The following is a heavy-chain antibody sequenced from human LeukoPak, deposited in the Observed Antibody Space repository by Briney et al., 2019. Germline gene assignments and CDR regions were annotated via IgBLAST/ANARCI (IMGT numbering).Heavy chain of an antibody. CDR1: VGTVSSYA. CDR2: IIPIFGTA. CDR3: ASPLLLYSSSWYGEFDY. D-gene: IGHD6-13*01. Sequence: SVKVSCKACVGTVSSYAISWVRQATGQGLEWMGVIIPIFGTANYAQKFQGRVTITADESTSTAYMELSSLRSEDTAVYYCASPLLLYSSSWYGEFDYWGQGTLVTVSS. V-gene: IGHV1-69*01. J-gene: IGHJ4*02.